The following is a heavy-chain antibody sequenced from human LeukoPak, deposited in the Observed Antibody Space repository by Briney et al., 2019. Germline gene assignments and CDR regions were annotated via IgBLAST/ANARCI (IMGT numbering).Heavy chain of an antibody. CDR2: INPSGGTT. Sequence: VSVKVSFKASGYTFTSYYMHWVRQAPGQGLEWMGIINPSGGTTGYAQKFQGRVTMTRDTSTSTVYMELSSLRSDDTAVYYCARAHCSGGACPNWFDPWGQGTLVTVS. D-gene: IGHD2-15*01. CDR3: ARAHCSGGACPNWFDP. J-gene: IGHJ5*02. CDR1: GYTFTSYY. V-gene: IGHV1-46*01.